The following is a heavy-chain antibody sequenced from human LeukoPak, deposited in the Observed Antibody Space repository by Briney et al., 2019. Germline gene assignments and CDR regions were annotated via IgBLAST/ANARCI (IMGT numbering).Heavy chain of an antibody. CDR2: INPNSGGT. J-gene: IGHJ4*02. CDR3: ARTGGRYSSSWYYFDY. Sequence: ASVKVSCKASGYTFTGYYMHWVRQAPGQGLEWMGWINPNSGGTNYAQKFQGRVTMTRDTSISTAYMELSRLRSDDTAVYYCARTGGRYSSSWYYFDYWGQGTLVTVSS. D-gene: IGHD6-13*01. CDR1: GYTFTGYY. V-gene: IGHV1-2*02.